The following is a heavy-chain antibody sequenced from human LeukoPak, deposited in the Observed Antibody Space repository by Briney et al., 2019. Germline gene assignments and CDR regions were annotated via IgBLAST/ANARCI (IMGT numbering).Heavy chain of an antibody. CDR1: GFTFSSYA. Sequence: PGGSLRLSCAASGFTFSSYAMHWVRQAPGKGLEWVAVISYDGSNKYYAESVKGRFTISRDNSKNTLYLQMNSLRAEDTAVFYCATTVTPNYVMDVWGQGTTVTVSS. CDR3: ATTVTPNYVMDV. D-gene: IGHD4-17*01. CDR2: ISYDGSNK. V-gene: IGHV3-30-3*01. J-gene: IGHJ6*02.